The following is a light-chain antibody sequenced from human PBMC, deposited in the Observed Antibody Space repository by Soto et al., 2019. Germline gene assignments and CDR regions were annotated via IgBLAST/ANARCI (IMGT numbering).Light chain of an antibody. CDR3: QQRRNWPFN. CDR1: RSIGTY. V-gene: IGKV3-11*01. J-gene: IGKJ3*01. CDR2: GAS. Sequence: EIVLTQSPATLSLSPGERATLSCRASRSIGTYLAWYQQKPGQAPRLLMYGASNRATGIPARFSGSVSATDFTLTISSLEPADVAVYYCQQRRNWPFNFVPGTKVDIK.